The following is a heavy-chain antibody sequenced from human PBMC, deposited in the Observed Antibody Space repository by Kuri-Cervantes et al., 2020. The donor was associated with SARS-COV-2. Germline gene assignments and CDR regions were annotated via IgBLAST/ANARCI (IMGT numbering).Heavy chain of an antibody. CDR3: ARDRYYGSGSYYYYYGMDV. V-gene: IGHV3-48*01. J-gene: IGHJ6*02. CDR2: ISSSSSTI. D-gene: IGHD3-10*01. CDR1: GFTFSNAW. Sequence: GESLKISCAASGFTFSNAWMSWVRQAPGKGLEWVSYISSSSSTIYYADSVKGRFTISRDNAKNSLYLQMNSLRAEDTAVYYCARDRYYGSGSYYYYYGMDVWGQGTTVTVSS.